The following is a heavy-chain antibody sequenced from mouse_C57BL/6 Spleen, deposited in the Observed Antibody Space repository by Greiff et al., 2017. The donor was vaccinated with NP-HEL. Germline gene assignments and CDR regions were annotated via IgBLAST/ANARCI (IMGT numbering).Heavy chain of an antibody. CDR2: INYDGSST. CDR3: ARGSTVVAFDY. Sequence: DVKLVESEGGLVQPGSSMKLSCTASGFTFSDYYMAWVRQVPEKGLEWVANINYDGSSTYYLDSLKSRFIISRDNAKNILYLQMSSLKSEDTATYYCARGSTVVAFDYWGQGTTLTVSS. CDR1: GFTFSDYY. J-gene: IGHJ2*01. V-gene: IGHV5-16*01. D-gene: IGHD1-1*01.